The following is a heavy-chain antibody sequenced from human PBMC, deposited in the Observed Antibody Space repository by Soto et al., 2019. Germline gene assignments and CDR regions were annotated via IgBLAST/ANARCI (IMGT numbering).Heavy chain of an antibody. CDR2: VYTSAEGGAT. Sequence: EVQLVDSGGGLVKPGGSLRLSCAASGFSVTNAWMNWVRQAPGKGLEWVGRVYTSAEGGATNYVAPVKGRFTISRDDSKNTVYLQMNSLMTEDTAVYYCTTGSVEGFWVQGTTVTVSS. CDR1: GFSVTNAW. V-gene: IGHV3-15*07. D-gene: IGHD2-15*01. J-gene: IGHJ6*02. CDR3: TTGSVEGF.